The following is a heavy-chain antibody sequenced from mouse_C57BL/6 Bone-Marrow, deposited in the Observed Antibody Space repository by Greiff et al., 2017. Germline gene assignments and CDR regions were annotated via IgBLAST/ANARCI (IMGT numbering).Heavy chain of an antibody. CDR3: ITSTMITSMDY. CDR1: GFNIKDDY. Sequence: VQLQQPGAELVRPGASVKLSCTASGFNIKDDYMHWVKQRPEQGLEWIGWIDPENGDTEYASKFQGKATITADTSSNTAYLQLSSLTSEDTAVYYCITSTMITSMDYWGQGTSVTGSS. D-gene: IGHD2-4*01. CDR2: IDPENGDT. V-gene: IGHV14-4*01. J-gene: IGHJ4*01.